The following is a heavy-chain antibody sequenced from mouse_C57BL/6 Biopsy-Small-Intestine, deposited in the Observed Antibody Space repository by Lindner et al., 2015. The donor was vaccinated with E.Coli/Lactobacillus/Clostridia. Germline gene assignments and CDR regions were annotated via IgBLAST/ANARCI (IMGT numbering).Heavy chain of an antibody. V-gene: IGHV1-42*01. CDR1: GYSFTGYY. J-gene: IGHJ2*01. CDR3: AAPFYYDYEYYFDY. Sequence: VQLQESGPELVKPGASVKISCKASGYSFTGYYMNWVKQSPEKSLEWIGEINPATGGTTYNQKFKAKATLTVDESSSTAYMQLKSLTSEDSAVYYCAAPFYYDYEYYFDYWGQGTTPTVSS. D-gene: IGHD2-4*01. CDR2: INPATGGT.